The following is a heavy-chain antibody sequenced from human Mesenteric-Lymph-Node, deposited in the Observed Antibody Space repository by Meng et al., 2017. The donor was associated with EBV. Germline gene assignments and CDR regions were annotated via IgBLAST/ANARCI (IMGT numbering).Heavy chain of an antibody. CDR1: GGDISSSSW. J-gene: IGHJ4*02. CDR3: ARLPPTTGYGTARSY. Sequence: QLQLQGSGPGLVKPSGTLSPTCFVSGGDISSSSWWSWVRQPPGKGLEWLGEIYHSSGTTNYNPSLKSRVTISLDKSKNQFSLNLSSVTAADTAVYYCARLPPTTGYGTARSYWGQGTLVTVSS. CDR2: IYHSSGTT. V-gene: IGHV4-4*02. D-gene: IGHD6-13*01.